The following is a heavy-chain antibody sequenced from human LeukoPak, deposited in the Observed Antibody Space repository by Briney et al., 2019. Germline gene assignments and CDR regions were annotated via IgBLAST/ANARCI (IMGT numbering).Heavy chain of an antibody. CDR1: GGSISSSGYY. D-gene: IGHD1-26*01. CDR3: ARLWELLTGHIDY. Sequence: SETLSLTCTVSGGSISSSGYYWGWIRQPPGKGLEWIGSIYYSGSTYYNPSLKSRVTISVVTSKNQFSLKLSSVTAADTAVYYCARLWELLTGHIDYWGQGTLVTVSS. J-gene: IGHJ4*02. V-gene: IGHV4-39*01. CDR2: IYYSGST.